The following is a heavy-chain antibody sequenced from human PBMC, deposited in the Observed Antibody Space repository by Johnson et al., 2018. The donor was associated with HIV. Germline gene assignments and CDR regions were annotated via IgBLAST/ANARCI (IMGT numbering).Heavy chain of an antibody. D-gene: IGHD5-24*01. J-gene: IGHJ3*02. CDR1: GFTVSSYY. CDR2: ISSGGST. CDR3: ARACRDGYTCDAFDI. V-gene: IGHV3-66*01. Sequence: VQLVESGGGLVQPGGSLRLSCAASGFTVSSYYMSWVRQAPGKGLEWVSVISSGGSTSYPDSVKGRFTISRDNSKNTLYLQMNSLRAEDTAVYYCARACRDGYTCDAFDIWGQGTMVTVSS.